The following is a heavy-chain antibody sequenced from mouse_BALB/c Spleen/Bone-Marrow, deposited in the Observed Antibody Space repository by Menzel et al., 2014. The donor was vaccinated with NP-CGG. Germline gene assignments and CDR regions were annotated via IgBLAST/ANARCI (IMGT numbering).Heavy chain of an antibody. J-gene: IGHJ2*01. CDR1: GFSLTSYG. D-gene: IGHD2-14*01. Sequence: VKLQESGPGLVAPSQSLSITCTVSGFSLTSYGVHWVRQPPGKGLEWLGVIWAGGSTNYNSALMSRLSISKDNSKSXVFLKMNSLQTDDTAMYYCARDFLYYRYDERIFDYWGQGTTLTVSS. CDR2: IWAGGST. V-gene: IGHV2-9*02. CDR3: ARDFLYYRYDERIFDY.